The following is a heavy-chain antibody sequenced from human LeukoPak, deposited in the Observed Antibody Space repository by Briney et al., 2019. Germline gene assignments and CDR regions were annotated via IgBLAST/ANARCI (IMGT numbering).Heavy chain of an antibody. V-gene: IGHV3-11*01. D-gene: IGHD6-13*01. CDR1: GFTFGDYN. Sequence: PGGSLRLSCAASGFTFGDYNMRWIRQAPGKGLEWVSSISRSGSTKYYADSVKGRFTISRDNAKNSLFLQMNSLRAEDTAVYYCARVSRSSCCFWFDPWGQGTLVTVSS. CDR2: ISRSGSTK. CDR3: ARVSRSSCCFWFDP. J-gene: IGHJ5*02.